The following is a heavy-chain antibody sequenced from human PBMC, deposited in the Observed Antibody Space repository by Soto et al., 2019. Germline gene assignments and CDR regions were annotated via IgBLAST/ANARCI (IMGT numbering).Heavy chain of an antibody. Sequence: NPSETLSLTCAVSGGSISSSNWWSWVRQPPGKGLEWIGEIYHSGSTNYNPSLKSRVTISVDKSKNQFSLKLSSVTAADTAVYYCARCTLSVLSGAKVLDYWGQGTLVTVSS. CDR3: ARCTLSVLSGAKVLDY. V-gene: IGHV4-4*02. J-gene: IGHJ4*02. CDR2: IYHSGST. CDR1: GGSISSSNW. D-gene: IGHD2-2*01.